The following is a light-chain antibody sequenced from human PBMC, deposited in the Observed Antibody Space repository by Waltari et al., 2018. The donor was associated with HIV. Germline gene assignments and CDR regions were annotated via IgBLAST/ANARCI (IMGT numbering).Light chain of an antibody. CDR1: SDAFAGYGQ. CDR2: EDT. CDR3: ASFSSTFTYV. Sequence: QSALTQPASVSASPGQSITLSCTGSSDAFAGYGQLSCYQQFPGNAPKLLISEDTDRASEISLRFSGSKSANTASLTISGLRPEDEADYFCASFSSTFTYVFGTGTKVTVL. J-gene: IGLJ1*01. V-gene: IGLV2-14*01.